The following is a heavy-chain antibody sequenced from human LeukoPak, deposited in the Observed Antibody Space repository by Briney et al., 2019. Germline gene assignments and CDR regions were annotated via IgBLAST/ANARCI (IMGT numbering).Heavy chain of an antibody. V-gene: IGHV4-34*01. CDR2: INHSGST. CDR3: TSFYGSGSPTSFFDY. D-gene: IGHD3-10*01. J-gene: IGHJ4*02. Sequence: PSETLSLTCAVYGGSFSDYYWSWIRQPPGKELEWIGEINHSGSTNYNPSLKSRVTISVDTSKNQFSLKLSSVTAADTAVYYCTSFYGSGSPTSFFDYWGQGTLVTASS. CDR1: GGSFSDYY.